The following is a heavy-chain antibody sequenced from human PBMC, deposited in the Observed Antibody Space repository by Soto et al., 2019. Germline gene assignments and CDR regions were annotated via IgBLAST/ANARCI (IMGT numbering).Heavy chain of an antibody. CDR1: GYTFTTYG. CDR3: ARDPVAGTYFDY. V-gene: IGHV1-18*01. J-gene: IGHJ4*02. D-gene: IGHD6-19*01. Sequence: QVQLVQSGAEVKKPGASVKVSCKASGYTFTTYGISWVRQAPGQGLEWMGWINGYNGNTNYAQKLQGRVTMTTDTSTSKAYMELRSLRADATAVYYCARDPVAGTYFDYWGQGTLVTVSS. CDR2: INGYNGNT.